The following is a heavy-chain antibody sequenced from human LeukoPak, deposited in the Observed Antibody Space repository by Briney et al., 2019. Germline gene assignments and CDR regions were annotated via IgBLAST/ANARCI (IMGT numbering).Heavy chain of an antibody. D-gene: IGHD2-2*01. J-gene: IGHJ5*02. CDR3: ARFDCSSTSCYRYAGWFDP. V-gene: IGHV4-31*03. CDR1: GGSISSGGYY. CDR2: IYYSGST. Sequence: SQTLSLTCTVSGGSISSGGYYWSWIRQHPRKGLEWIGYIYYSGSTYYNPSLKSRVTISVDTSKNQFSLKLSSVTAADTAVYYCARFDCSSTSCYRYAGWFDPWDQGTLVTVSS.